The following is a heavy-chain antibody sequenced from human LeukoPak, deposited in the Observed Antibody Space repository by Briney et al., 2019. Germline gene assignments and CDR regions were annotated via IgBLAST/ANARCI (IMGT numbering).Heavy chain of an antibody. V-gene: IGHV3-23*01. CDR1: GFTFSSYA. Sequence: GGSLRLSCAASGFTFSSYAMSWVRQAPGKGLEWVSAISGSGGSTYYADSVKGRFTISRDNGKKSLYLAMNSLRAEDTAVYYCARDGCSGGNCYSHFDYWGQGTLVTVSS. CDR2: ISGSGGST. CDR3: ARDGCSGGNCYSHFDY. D-gene: IGHD2-15*01. J-gene: IGHJ4*02.